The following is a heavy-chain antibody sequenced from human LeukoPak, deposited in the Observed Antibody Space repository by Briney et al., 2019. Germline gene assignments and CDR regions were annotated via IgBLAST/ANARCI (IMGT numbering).Heavy chain of an antibody. J-gene: IGHJ4*02. CDR1: GFTFSSCA. V-gene: IGHV3-49*03. Sequence: HPGGSLRLSCAASGFTFSSCAMSWFRQAPGKGLEWLGFIGTKAYGGTTEYAASVKGRFTISRDDSKRIAYLQMDSLRTEDTAVYYCIRGNNGPFHSGQGTLVTVSS. D-gene: IGHD1-14*01. CDR3: IRGNNGPFH. CDR2: IGTKAYGGTT.